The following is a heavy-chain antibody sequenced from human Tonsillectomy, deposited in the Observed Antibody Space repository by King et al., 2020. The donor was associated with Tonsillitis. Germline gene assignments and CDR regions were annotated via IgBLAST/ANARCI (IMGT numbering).Heavy chain of an antibody. CDR2: VWYDGSIK. Sequence: QLVQSGGGVVQPGRSLRLSCAASGFTFSSYGIHWVRQAPGKGLEWVAVVWYDGSIKYYADAVQGRFSISRDNSKNTLSLQMTSLRAEDTAVYYCARDQGAGLDYWGQGTLVTVSS. D-gene: IGHD6-19*01. J-gene: IGHJ4*02. CDR3: ARDQGAGLDY. CDR1: GFTFSSYG. V-gene: IGHV3-33*08.